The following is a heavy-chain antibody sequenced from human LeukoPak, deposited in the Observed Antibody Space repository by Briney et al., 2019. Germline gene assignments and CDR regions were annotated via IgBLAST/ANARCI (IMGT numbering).Heavy chain of an antibody. CDR2: ISYDGSNK. Sequence: PGGSLRLSCAASGFTFSNYAMSWVRQAPGKGLEWVAVISYDGSNKYYADSVKGRFTISRDNSKNTLYLQMNSLRAEDTAVYYCAKDWDTAMGFDYWGQGTLVTVSS. D-gene: IGHD5-18*01. V-gene: IGHV3-30*18. CDR3: AKDWDTAMGFDY. J-gene: IGHJ4*02. CDR1: GFTFSNYA.